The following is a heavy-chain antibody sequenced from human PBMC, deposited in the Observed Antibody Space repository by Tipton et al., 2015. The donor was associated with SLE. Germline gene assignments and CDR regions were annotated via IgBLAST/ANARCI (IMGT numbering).Heavy chain of an antibody. Sequence: TLSLTCAVYGGSFSGYYWSWIRQPPGKGLEWIGEINHRGSTNYNPSFKSRVTMSVDTSKNQFSLKLSSVTAADTAVYYCVREAEWHGWFDPWGQGTLVTVSS. CDR3: VREAEWHGWFDP. J-gene: IGHJ5*02. CDR2: INHRGST. CDR1: GGSFSGYY. D-gene: IGHD3-3*01. V-gene: IGHV4-34*01.